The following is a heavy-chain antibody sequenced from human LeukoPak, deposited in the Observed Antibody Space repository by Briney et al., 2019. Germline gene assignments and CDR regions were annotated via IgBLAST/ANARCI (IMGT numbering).Heavy chain of an antibody. J-gene: IGHJ4*02. D-gene: IGHD1-26*01. CDR2: ISGSGGST. Sequence: GGSLRLSCAASGFTFSSYAMSWVRQAPGKGLEWVSAISGSGGSTYYADSVKGRFTISRDDSKNTLYLQMNSLRAEDTAVYYCEKDSQRAMRYSGFDYWGQGTLVTVSS. CDR1: GFTFSSYA. V-gene: IGHV3-23*01. CDR3: EKDSQRAMRYSGFDY.